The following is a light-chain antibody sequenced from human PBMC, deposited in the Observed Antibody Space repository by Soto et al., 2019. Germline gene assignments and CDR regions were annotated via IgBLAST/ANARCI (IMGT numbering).Light chain of an antibody. Sequence: DIQMTQFPSTLSASVGDQVTITCRASQNIQSFLAWYQQKPGKAPKLLIYLASRLEGGVPSRFSGSGSGTEFTLTINSLQTDDFAIYFGQQYNSHSYYSFGQGPKLEVK. CDR1: QNIQSF. CDR3: QQYNSHSYYS. V-gene: IGKV1-5*03. CDR2: LAS. J-gene: IGKJ2*03.